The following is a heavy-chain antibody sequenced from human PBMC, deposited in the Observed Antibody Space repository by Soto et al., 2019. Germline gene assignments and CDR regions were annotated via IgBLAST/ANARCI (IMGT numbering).Heavy chain of an antibody. D-gene: IGHD1-1*01. Sequence: EVQVFESGGGLVQPGGSLRLSCAASGFSFSDYSMAWVRQTPEKGLEWVSGMSIGGETTFYIDSVKGRFIVSRDSSRDTVYFQMNRLSVEDTAVYYCARWNGYGDLWGQGTLVTVSS. J-gene: IGHJ4*02. CDR2: MSIGGETT. CDR3: ARWNGYGDL. CDR1: GFSFSDYS. V-gene: IGHV3-23*01.